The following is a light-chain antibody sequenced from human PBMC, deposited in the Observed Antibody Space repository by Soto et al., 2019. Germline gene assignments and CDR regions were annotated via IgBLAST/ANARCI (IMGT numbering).Light chain of an antibody. J-gene: IGKJ1*01. CDR1: QTFNGW. CDR3: QHYNSYSEA. CDR2: KAS. Sequence: DSPLTRFPSTLTASLGYRFTITCLASQTFNGWLAWYQQKPGKAPKLLIYKASTLKSGVPSRFSGSGSGTEFTLTISSLQPDDFATYYCQHYNSYSEAFGQGTKVDIK. V-gene: IGKV1-5*03.